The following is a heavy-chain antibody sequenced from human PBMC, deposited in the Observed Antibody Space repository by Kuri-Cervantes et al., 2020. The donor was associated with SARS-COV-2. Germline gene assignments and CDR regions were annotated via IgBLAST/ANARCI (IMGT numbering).Heavy chain of an antibody. V-gene: IGHV4-59*12. CDR3: ARASTSVYGVLIALFSSNAFDV. CDR2: LDHSGKA. D-gene: IGHD2-21*01. Sequence: SETLSLTCTVSGGSISSYYWSWIRQPPGKGPEWIGELDHSGKANYNPSLKSRVTISVDKSKNQFSLKVTSMAAADTAVYYCARASTSVYGVLIALFSSNAFDVWGQGTMVTVSS. J-gene: IGHJ3*01. CDR1: GGSISSYY.